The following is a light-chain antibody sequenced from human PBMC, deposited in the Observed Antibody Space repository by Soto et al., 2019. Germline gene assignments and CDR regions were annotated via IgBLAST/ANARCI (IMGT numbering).Light chain of an antibody. J-gene: IGKJ1*01. V-gene: IGKV1-5*01. CDR1: HSISSR. CDR2: DAS. CDR3: QQYNSYWT. Sequence: DIQMTQSPSTLSASVGDRVTITCRASHSISSRLAWYQQKPGKAPNLLIYDASSLEGGVPSRFSGSGSGTEFTLTISSLQPDDFATYYCQQYNSYWTFGQGTKVEIK.